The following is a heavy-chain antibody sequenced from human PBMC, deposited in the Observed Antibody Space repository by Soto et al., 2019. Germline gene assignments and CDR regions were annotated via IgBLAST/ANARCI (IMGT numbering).Heavy chain of an antibody. CDR1: GGSFSGYY. D-gene: IGHD2-2*01. Sequence: SETLSLTCAVYGGSFSGYYWSWIRQPPGKGLEWIGEINHSGSTNYNPSLKSRVTISVDTSKNQFSLKLSSVTAADTAVYYCARSKSVVPAAIFRDRGTVVGFDYWGQGTLVTVSS. CDR3: ARSKSVVPAAIFRDRGTVVGFDY. J-gene: IGHJ4*02. CDR2: INHSGST. V-gene: IGHV4-34*01.